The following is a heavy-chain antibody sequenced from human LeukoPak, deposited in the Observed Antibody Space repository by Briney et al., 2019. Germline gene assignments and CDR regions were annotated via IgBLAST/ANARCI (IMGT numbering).Heavy chain of an antibody. CDR1: GFTFSSYE. Sequence: GGSLRLSCAASGFTFSSYEMNWVRQAPGKGLEWVSYISSSGSTIYYADSVKGRFTISRDNAKNSLYLQMNSLRAEVTAVYYCARDGGHYDILTRTQTYYYGMDIWGQGTTVTVSS. CDR3: ARDGGHYDILTRTQTYYYGMDI. J-gene: IGHJ6*02. V-gene: IGHV3-48*03. D-gene: IGHD3-9*01. CDR2: ISSSGSTI.